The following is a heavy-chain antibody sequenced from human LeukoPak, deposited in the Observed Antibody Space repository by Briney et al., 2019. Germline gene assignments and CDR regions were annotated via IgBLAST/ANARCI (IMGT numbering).Heavy chain of an antibody. Sequence: SVKVSCKASGATFSSYAISWVRQAPGQGLEWMGRIIPIFGTANYAQKFQGRVTITTDESTSTAYMELSSLRSEDTAVYYCARTTYYYDSSGYYFFDYWGQGTLVTVS. CDR1: GATFSSYA. CDR2: IIPIFGTA. V-gene: IGHV1-69*05. D-gene: IGHD3-22*01. CDR3: ARTTYYYDSSGYYFFDY. J-gene: IGHJ4*02.